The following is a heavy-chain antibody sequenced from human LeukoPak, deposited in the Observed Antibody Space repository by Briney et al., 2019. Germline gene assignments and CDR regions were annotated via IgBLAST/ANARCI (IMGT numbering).Heavy chain of an antibody. V-gene: IGHV3-23*01. CDR1: GFTFSSYA. D-gene: IGHD3-22*01. CDR3: AKDNVGVPMIVGILAD. J-gene: IGHJ4*02. CDR2: ISGSGGST. Sequence: GGSLRLSCAASGFTFSSYAMSWVRQAPGKGLEWVSAISGSGGSTYYADAVKGRFTISRDNSKNTLYLQMNSLRAEDTAVYYCAKDNVGVPMIVGILADWGQGTLVTVSS.